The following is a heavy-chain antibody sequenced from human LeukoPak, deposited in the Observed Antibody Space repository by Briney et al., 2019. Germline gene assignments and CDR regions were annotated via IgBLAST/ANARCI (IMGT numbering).Heavy chain of an antibody. CDR1: GGSFSGYY. J-gene: IGHJ5*02. CDR3: ARGTYCSSTSCYWGSRNWFDP. Sequence: PSETLSLTCAVYGGSFSGYYWSWIRQLPGKGLEWIGEINHSGSTNYNPSLKSRVTISVDTSKNQFSLKLSSVTAADTAVYYCARGTYCSSTSCYWGSRNWFDPWGQGTLVTVSS. CDR2: INHSGST. D-gene: IGHD2-2*01. V-gene: IGHV4-34*01.